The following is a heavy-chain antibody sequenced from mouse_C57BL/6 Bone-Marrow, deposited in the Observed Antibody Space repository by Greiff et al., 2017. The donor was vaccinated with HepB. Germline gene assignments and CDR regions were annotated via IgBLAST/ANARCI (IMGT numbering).Heavy chain of an antibody. CDR1: GFTFSSYG. J-gene: IGHJ1*03. D-gene: IGHD2-3*01. CDR3: ARKGGYYVGYFDV. Sequence: VQLKESGGDLVKPGGSLKLSCAASGFTFSSYGMSWVRQTPDKRLEWVATISSGGSYTYYPDSVKGRFTISRDNAKNTLYLQMSSLKSEDTAMYYCARKGGYYVGYFDVWGTGTTVTVSS. V-gene: IGHV5-6*01. CDR2: ISSGGSYT.